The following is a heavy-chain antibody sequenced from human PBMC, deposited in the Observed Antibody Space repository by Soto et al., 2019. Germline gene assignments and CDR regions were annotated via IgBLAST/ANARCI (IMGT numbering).Heavy chain of an antibody. CDR3: ARVRSRWRWFDP. CDR1: GGSFSGYY. V-gene: IGHV4-34*01. CDR2: INHSGST. Sequence: QVQLQQWGAGLLKPSETLSLTCAVYGGSFSGYYWSWIRQPPGKGLEWIGEINHSGSTNYNPSLKSRVTISVDTSKNQFSLKLSSVTAADTAVYSCARVRSRWRWFDPWGQGTLVTVSS. J-gene: IGHJ5*02.